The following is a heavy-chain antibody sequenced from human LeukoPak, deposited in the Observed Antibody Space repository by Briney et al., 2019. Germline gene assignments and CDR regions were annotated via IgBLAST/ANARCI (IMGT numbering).Heavy chain of an antibody. CDR1: GFTVSSNE. Sequence: GGSLRLSCAGSGFTVSSNEMSRVRQAPGKGLEWVSSITTSSSHIYYADSVEGRFTISRDNARNSLYLQMNSLRAEDTAVYYCASDNRVYGSGSHAFDIWGQGTMVTVSS. D-gene: IGHD3-10*01. CDR3: ASDNRVYGSGSHAFDI. CDR2: ITTSSSHI. V-gene: IGHV3-21*01. J-gene: IGHJ3*02.